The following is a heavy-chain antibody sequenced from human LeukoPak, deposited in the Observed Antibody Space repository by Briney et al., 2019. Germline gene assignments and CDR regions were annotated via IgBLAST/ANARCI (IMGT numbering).Heavy chain of an antibody. CDR3: ASSGSYSYYYYMDV. CDR2: IYTSGST. D-gene: IGHD1-26*01. Sequence: PSQTLSLTCTVSGGSISSGSYYWSWIRQPAGKGLEWIGRIYTSGSTNYNPSLKSRVTISVDTSKNQFSLKLSSVTAADTAVYCCASSGSYSYYYYMDVWGKGTTVTVSS. V-gene: IGHV4-61*02. CDR1: GGSISSGSYY. J-gene: IGHJ6*03.